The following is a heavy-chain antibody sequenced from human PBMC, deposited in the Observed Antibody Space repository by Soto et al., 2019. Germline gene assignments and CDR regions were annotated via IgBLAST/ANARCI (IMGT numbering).Heavy chain of an antibody. CDR1: GFTFSSYG. Sequence: GGSLRLSCAASGFTFSSYGMHWVRQAPGKGLEWVAVIWYDGSNKYYADSVKGRFTISRDNSKNTLYLQMNSLRAEDTAVYYCARDNIIAAAGTGDYYFDYWGQGTLVTVSS. V-gene: IGHV3-33*01. J-gene: IGHJ4*02. D-gene: IGHD6-13*01. CDR3: ARDNIIAAAGTGDYYFDY. CDR2: IWYDGSNK.